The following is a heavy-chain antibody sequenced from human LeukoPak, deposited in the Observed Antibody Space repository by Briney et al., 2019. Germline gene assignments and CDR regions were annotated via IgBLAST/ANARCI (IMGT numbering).Heavy chain of an antibody. CDR1: GFPFSSYA. D-gene: IGHD2-2*01. CDR2: ISGSGGGT. V-gene: IGHV3-23*01. Sequence: PGGSLRLSCAASGFPFSSYAMSWVGQAPGKGLGWVSAISGSGGGTYYADSVKGRFTISRDNSKNTLYLQMNSLRAEDTAVYYCAKSRPFCSSTSCYRLNYYYYGMDVWGQGTTVTVSS. CDR3: AKSRPFCSSTSCYRLNYYYYGMDV. J-gene: IGHJ6*02.